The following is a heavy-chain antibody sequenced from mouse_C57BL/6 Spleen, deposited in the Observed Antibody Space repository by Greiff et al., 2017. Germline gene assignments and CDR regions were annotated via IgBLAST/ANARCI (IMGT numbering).Heavy chain of an antibody. CDR1: GYTFTDYN. J-gene: IGHJ4*01. D-gene: IGHD1-1*01. CDR3: ARGDYYGSSFYYYAMDY. CDR2: INPNNGGT. V-gene: IGHV1-18*01. Sequence: VQLKESGPELVKPGASVKIPCKASGYTFTDYNMDWVKQSHGKSLEWIGDINPNNGGTIYNQKFKGKATLTVDTSSSTAYMELRSLTSEDTAVYYCARGDYYGSSFYYYAMDYWGQGTSVTVSS.